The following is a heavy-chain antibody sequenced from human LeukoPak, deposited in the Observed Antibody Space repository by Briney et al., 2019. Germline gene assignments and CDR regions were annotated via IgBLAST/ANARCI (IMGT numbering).Heavy chain of an antibody. CDR1: GFTFSSYS. Sequence: GGSLRLSCAASGFTFSSYSMNWVRQAPGKGLEWVSSISSSSSYIYYADSVKGRFTISRDNAKNSLYLQMNSLRAEDTAVYYCARGEMDTAMVTTWGQGTLVTVSS. D-gene: IGHD5-18*01. CDR3: ARGEMDTAMVTT. CDR2: ISSSSSYI. J-gene: IGHJ5*02. V-gene: IGHV3-21*01.